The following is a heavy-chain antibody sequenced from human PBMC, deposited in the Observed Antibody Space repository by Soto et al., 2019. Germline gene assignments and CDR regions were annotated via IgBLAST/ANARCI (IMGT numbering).Heavy chain of an antibody. J-gene: IGHJ4*02. V-gene: IGHV3-33*01. Sequence: GGSLRLSCAASGFTFSSYGMHWVRQAPGKGLEWVAVIWYDGSNKYYADSVKGRFTISRDNSKNTLYLQMNSLRAEDTAVYYCARDETTVTTFCPDYWGQGTLVTVSS. CDR2: IWYDGSNK. CDR1: GFTFSSYG. D-gene: IGHD4-17*01. CDR3: ARDETTVTTFCPDY.